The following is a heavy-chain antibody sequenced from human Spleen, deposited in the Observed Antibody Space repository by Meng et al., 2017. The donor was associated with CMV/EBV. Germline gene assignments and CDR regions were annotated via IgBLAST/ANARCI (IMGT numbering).Heavy chain of an antibody. CDR1: GFTFSNYW. Sequence: GESLKISCAASGFTFSNYWMHWVRQAPGKGMVWVSSIYNDGSSTNYADSVKGRFTISRDNVKNTLYLQMSSLRAEDTAIYYCVRSLGDQFYYYGMDVWGRGTTVTVSS. J-gene: IGHJ6*02. V-gene: IGHV3-74*01. D-gene: IGHD3-16*01. CDR3: VRSLGDQFYYYGMDV. CDR2: IYNDGSST.